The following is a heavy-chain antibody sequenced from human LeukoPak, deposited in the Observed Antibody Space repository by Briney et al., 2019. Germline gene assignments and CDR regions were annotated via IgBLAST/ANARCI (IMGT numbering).Heavy chain of an antibody. Sequence: PSQTLSLTCAVSGGSISSSGYAWSWLRQPPGKGREWIGYIHHTGSTYYNPSLKSRVTISVDRSKNQFSLKLSSVTAADTAMYFCARTPTYCGGDCYYFDPWGQGTLVTVSS. J-gene: IGHJ5*02. D-gene: IGHD2-21*02. CDR3: ARTPTYCGGDCYYFDP. CDR2: IHHTGST. CDR1: GGSISSSGYA. V-gene: IGHV4-30-2*01.